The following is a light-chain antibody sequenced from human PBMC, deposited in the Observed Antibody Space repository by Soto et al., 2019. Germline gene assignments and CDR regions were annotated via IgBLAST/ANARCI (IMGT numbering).Light chain of an antibody. J-gene: IGLJ2*01. CDR1: NSNIGRNT. V-gene: IGLV1-44*01. CDR3: STWDDSLNGPL. CDR2: GHD. Sequence: QLVLTQPPTASGTPGQRVTISCSGSNSNIGRNTVNWYRQLPGTAPTLLVYGHDQRPSGVPDRFSGSQSGTSASLAISGLQSEDEADYYCSTWDDSLNGPLFGGGTKLTVL.